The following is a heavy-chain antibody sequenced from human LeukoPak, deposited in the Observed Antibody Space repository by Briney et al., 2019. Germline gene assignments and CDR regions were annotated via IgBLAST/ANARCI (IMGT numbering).Heavy chain of an antibody. Sequence: ASVKVSCKASGGTFSSYAISWVRQAPGQGLEWMGGIIPIFGTANYAQKFQGRVTITADKSTSTAYMELSSLRSEDTAVYYCARGAYYDFWSGYLTANWFDPWGQGTLVTVSS. CDR2: IIPIFGTA. J-gene: IGHJ5*02. CDR3: ARGAYYDFWSGYLTANWFDP. CDR1: GGTFSSYA. V-gene: IGHV1-69*06. D-gene: IGHD3-3*01.